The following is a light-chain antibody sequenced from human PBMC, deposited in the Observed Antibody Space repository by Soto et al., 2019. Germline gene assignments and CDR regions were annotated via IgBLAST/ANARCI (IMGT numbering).Light chain of an antibody. CDR2: ATS. V-gene: IGKV3-20*01. J-gene: IGKJ2*01. Sequence: EIGLTQSPCTLSLSPGERATLSCRASQSVDSTYLAWYQQKPDQSPRLLIYATSTRAAGIPDRFSGSGSGTDFTLTISRLEPDDVAVYYCQQYDTSPPMYTFGQGTKVDIK. CDR1: QSVDSTY. CDR3: QQYDTSPPMYT.